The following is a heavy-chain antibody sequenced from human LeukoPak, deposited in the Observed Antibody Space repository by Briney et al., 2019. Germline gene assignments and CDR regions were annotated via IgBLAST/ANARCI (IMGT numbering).Heavy chain of an antibody. J-gene: IGHJ4*02. D-gene: IGHD7-27*01. CDR1: GGSISSHY. CDR2: VFYSGST. CDR3: ATRWVLTGEPY. V-gene: IGHV4-59*11. Sequence: SRTLSLTCTVSGGSISSHYWSWIRQPPGKGLEWIGYVFYSGSTNYNPSLKSRVSISVDTSKKQLSLKLSSVAAADTAVYYCATRWVLTGEPYWGQGTLVTVSS.